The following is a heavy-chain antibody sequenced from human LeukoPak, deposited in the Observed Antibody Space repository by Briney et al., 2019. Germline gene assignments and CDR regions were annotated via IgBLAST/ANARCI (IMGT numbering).Heavy chain of an antibody. CDR3: ADVEAGGY. Sequence: ASVKVSCRASGYTFTGYHIHWVRQAPGQGLEWMGGIIPIFGTANYAQKFQGRVTITADESTSTAYMELSSLRSEDTAVYYCADVEAGGYWGQGTLVTVSS. CDR1: GYTFTGYH. CDR2: IIPIFGTA. J-gene: IGHJ4*02. D-gene: IGHD3-10*01. V-gene: IGHV1-69*13.